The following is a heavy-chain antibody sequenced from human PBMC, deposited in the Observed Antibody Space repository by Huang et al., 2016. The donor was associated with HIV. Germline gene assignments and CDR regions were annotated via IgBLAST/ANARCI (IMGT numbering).Heavy chain of an antibody. CDR3: ARLSTTWYFEY. V-gene: IGHV5-51*01. CDR1: GYSFTSYW. D-gene: IGHD1-1*01. CDR2: IYPGDSDP. Sequence: EVQLVQSGAEVKKPGESLKISCKGSGYSFTSYWIGWVRQMPGKVLAWMAIIYPGDSDPRYRPSFQGQVTVSADKSSSTAYLQWSSLKASDTAMYYCARLSTTWYFEYWGQGTLVTVSS. J-gene: IGHJ4*02.